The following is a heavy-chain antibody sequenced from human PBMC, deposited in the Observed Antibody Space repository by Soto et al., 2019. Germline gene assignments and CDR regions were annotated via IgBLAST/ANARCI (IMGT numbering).Heavy chain of an antibody. CDR2: IYYSGST. J-gene: IGHJ4*02. Sequence: SETLSLTCTVSGGSISSGGYYWSWIRQHPGKGLEWIGYIYYSGSTYYNPSLKSRVTISVGTSKNQFSLKLSSVTAADTAVYYCARQNQQLVTYWGQGTLVTVSS. D-gene: IGHD6-13*01. CDR3: ARQNQQLVTY. V-gene: IGHV4-31*03. CDR1: GGSISSGGYY.